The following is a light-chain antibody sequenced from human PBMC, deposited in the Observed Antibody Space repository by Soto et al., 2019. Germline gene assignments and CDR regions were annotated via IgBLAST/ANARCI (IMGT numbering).Light chain of an antibody. CDR2: SAS. CDR1: QTISSN. V-gene: IGKV3-15*01. CDR3: QQYTNWPKT. J-gene: IGKJ1*01. Sequence: DRVMTQSPATLSVSPGDRATLSCRASQTISSNLAWYQQKPGQAPRLLIHSASTRATGIPARFSGSGSGTEFTLTISSLQSEDFAVYYCQQYTNWPKTFGQGTKVEIK.